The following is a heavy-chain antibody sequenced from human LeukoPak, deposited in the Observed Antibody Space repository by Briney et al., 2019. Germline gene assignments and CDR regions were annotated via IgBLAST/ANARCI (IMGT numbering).Heavy chain of an antibody. CDR3: ARYHNGYDDY. CDR1: GGSISSSSYY. Sequence: NPSETLSLTCTVSGGSISSSSYYWGWIRQPPGKGLEWIGSIYYSGNTYYNPSLKSRVTISLDTSKSHFSLKLSSVTAADTAVYYCARYHNGYDDYWGQGTLVTVSS. D-gene: IGHD5-12*01. CDR2: IYYSGNT. J-gene: IGHJ4*02. V-gene: IGHV4-39*07.